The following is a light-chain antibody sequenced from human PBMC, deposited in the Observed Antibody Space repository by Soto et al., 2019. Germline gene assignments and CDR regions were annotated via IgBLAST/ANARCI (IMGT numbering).Light chain of an antibody. J-gene: IGKJ2*01. CDR1: QGISSY. CDR2: AAS. V-gene: IGKV1-9*01. Sequence: DIQLTQSPSFLSASVGDRVTITCRASQGISSYLAWYQQKPGKAPKLLIYAASTLQIGVPSRFSGSGSGTEFTLTISSLQPEDFATYSCQQLNSYLRYTFGQGTKLEIK. CDR3: QQLNSYLRYT.